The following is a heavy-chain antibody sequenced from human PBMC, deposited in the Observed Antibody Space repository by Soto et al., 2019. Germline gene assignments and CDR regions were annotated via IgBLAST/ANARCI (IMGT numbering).Heavy chain of an antibody. CDR1: GYTFTSYG. D-gene: IGHD3-9*01. CDR2: ISAYNGNT. J-gene: IGHJ5*02. CDR3: ATVFNPIRYFDWLEA. Sequence: GASVKVSCKASGYTFTSYGISWVRQAPGQGLEWMGWISAYNGNTNYAQKLQGRVTMTTDTSTSTAYMELRSLRSDDTAVYYCATVFNPIRYFDWLEAWGQGTLVTVSS. V-gene: IGHV1-18*01.